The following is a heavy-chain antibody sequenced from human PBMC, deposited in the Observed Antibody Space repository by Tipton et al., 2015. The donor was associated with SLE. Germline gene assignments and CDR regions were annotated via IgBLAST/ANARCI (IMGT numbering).Heavy chain of an antibody. CDR1: GGSFSGYY. CDR2: INHSGST. D-gene: IGHD3-22*01. V-gene: IGHV4-34*01. CDR3: ARGLNYYDSSGYYPFYYMDV. J-gene: IGHJ6*03. Sequence: LRLSCAVYGGSFSGYYWSWTRQPPGKGLEWIGEINHSGSTNYNPSLKSRVTISVDTSKNQFSLKLSSVTAADTAAYYCARGLNYYDSSGYYPFYYMDVWGKGTTVTVSS.